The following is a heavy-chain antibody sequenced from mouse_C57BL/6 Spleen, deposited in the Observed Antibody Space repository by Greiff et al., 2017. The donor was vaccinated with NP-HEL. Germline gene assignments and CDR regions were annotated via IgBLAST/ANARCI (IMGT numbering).Heavy chain of an antibody. D-gene: IGHD1-1*01. V-gene: IGHV1-52*01. Sequence: VQLQQPGAELVRPGSSVKLSCKASGYTFTSYRMHWVKQRPIQGLEWIGNIDPSDSETHYNQKFKDKATLTVDKSSSTAYMQLSSLTSEDSAVYYCARGGYYGSRFDYWGQGTTLTVSS. CDR1: GYTFTSYR. CDR2: IDPSDSET. J-gene: IGHJ2*01. CDR3: ARGGYYGSRFDY.